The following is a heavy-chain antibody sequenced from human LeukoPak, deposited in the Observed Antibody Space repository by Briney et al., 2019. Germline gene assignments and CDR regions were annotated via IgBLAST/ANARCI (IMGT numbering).Heavy chain of an antibody. Sequence: AGGSLRLSCAASGFTFSSYWMSWVRQAPGKGLEWVANIKQDGSEKYYVDSVKGRFTISRDNAKNSLYLQMNSLRAEDTAVYYCAKDQADTAYDDFDIWGQGTMVTVSS. CDR3: AKDQADTAYDDFDI. J-gene: IGHJ3*02. V-gene: IGHV3-7*03. D-gene: IGHD5-18*01. CDR2: IKQDGSEK. CDR1: GFTFSSYW.